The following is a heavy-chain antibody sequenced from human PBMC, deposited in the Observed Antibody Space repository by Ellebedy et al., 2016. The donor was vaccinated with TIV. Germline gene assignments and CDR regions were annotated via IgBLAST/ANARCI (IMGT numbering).Heavy chain of an antibody. J-gene: IGHJ4*02. D-gene: IGHD2-15*01. CDR2: INPDRGNT. Sequence: ASVKVSCXTSGYIFTSHDINWVRQATGQGLEWMGWINPDRGNTGYAQKFQGRVTMTRNTSISTAYMELSSLTSEDTAVYYCARGKVAADYWGQGTLVTVSS. V-gene: IGHV1-8*01. CDR1: GYIFTSHD. CDR3: ARGKVAADY.